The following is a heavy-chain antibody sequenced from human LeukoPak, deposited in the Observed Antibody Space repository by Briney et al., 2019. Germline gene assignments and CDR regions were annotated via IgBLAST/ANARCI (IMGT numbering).Heavy chain of an antibody. Sequence: SETLSLTCTVSGGSISSGSYYWSWIRQPAGKGLEWIGRIYTSGSTNYNPSLKSRVTISVDTSKNQFSLKLSSVTAADTAVYYCARATVRAVAFDIWGQGTMVTVSS. CDR2: IYTSGST. CDR1: GGSISSGSYY. J-gene: IGHJ3*02. D-gene: IGHD3-10*01. V-gene: IGHV4-61*02. CDR3: ARATVRAVAFDI.